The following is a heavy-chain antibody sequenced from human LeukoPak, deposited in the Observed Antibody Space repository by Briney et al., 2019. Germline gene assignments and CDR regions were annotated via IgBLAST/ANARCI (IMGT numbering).Heavy chain of an antibody. D-gene: IGHD3-10*01. V-gene: IGHV4-59*01. Sequence: PWETLSLTCTVSGGSISSYYWSWIRQPPGKGLEWIGYIYYSGSTNYNPSLKSRVTISVDTSKNQFSLKLSSVTAADTAVYYCARDMESGSGSYYFPGWFDPWGQGTLVTVSS. CDR2: IYYSGST. CDR3: ARDMESGSGSYYFPGWFDP. CDR1: GGSISSYY. J-gene: IGHJ5*02.